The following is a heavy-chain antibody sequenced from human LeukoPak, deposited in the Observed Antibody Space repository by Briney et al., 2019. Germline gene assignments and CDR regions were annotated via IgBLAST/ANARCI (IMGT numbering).Heavy chain of an antibody. V-gene: IGHV3-15*01. CDR1: GFTFSNAW. D-gene: IGHD6-6*01. CDR3: TTDSSYYYYMDV. Sequence: GGSLRLSCAASGFTFSNAWMSWVRQTPGKGLEWVGRIKSKTDGGTTDYAAPVKGRFTISRDDSKNTLYLQMNSLKTEDTAVYYCTTDSSYYYYMDVWGKGTTVTVSS. CDR2: IKSKTDGGTT. J-gene: IGHJ6*03.